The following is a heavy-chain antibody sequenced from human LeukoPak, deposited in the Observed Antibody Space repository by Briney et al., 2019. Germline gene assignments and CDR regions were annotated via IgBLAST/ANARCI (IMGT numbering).Heavy chain of an antibody. Sequence: ASVKVSCMASGYTFTSYGISWVRQAPGQGLEWMGWISAYNGNTNYAQKLQGRVTMTTDTSTSTAYMELRSLRSDDTAVYYCARLREGMIVVIFDYWGQGTLVTVSS. D-gene: IGHD3-22*01. J-gene: IGHJ4*02. CDR1: GYTFTSYG. CDR2: ISAYNGNT. V-gene: IGHV1-18*01. CDR3: ARLREGMIVVIFDY.